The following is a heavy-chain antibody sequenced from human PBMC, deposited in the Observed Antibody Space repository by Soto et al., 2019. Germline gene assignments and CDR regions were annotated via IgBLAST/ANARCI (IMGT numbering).Heavy chain of an antibody. V-gene: IGHV3-53*02. D-gene: IGHD6-19*01. CDR1: GFSVSNNY. CDR3: ASLAVAEGFDP. CDR2: IHAGGST. Sequence: EVQLVETGGGLIQPGGSLRLSCAASGFSVSNNYMSWVRQASGKGLEWVSIIHAGGSTYYADSVKGRFTISRDNSKNTVYLQMNGLRDEDTAMYYCASLAVAEGFDPWGQGTLVTVSS. J-gene: IGHJ5*02.